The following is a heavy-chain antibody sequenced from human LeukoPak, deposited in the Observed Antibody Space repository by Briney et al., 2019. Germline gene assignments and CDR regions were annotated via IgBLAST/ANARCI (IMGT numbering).Heavy chain of an antibody. CDR1: GYTFSSYC. CDR2: ISAYRGNR. Sequence: DSVKLSCKAFGYTFSSYCISWVRQAPGQGLEWIGCISAYRGNRNYAQKLQSTVTMTADTPTKTVYMELKSLRPDDTAVYYCARGHPGYYDNSGYLPLDYWGEGTLVTAS. CDR3: ARGHPGYYDNSGYLPLDY. J-gene: IGHJ4*02. D-gene: IGHD3-22*01. V-gene: IGHV1-18*01.